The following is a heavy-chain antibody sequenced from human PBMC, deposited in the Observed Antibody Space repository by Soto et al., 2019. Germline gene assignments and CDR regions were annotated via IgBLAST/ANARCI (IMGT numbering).Heavy chain of an antibody. D-gene: IGHD6-19*01. J-gene: IGHJ4*02. CDR2: INHSGST. V-gene: IGHV4-34*01. CDR1: GGSFSGYY. CDR3: ARWGSGWYYFDY. Sequence: QVQLQPWGAGLLKPSETLSLTCAVYGGSFSGYYWSWIRQPPGKGLEWIGDINHSGSTNYNPSPKGRVTISVDTSKNQFSLKLSSVTAADTAVYYCARWGSGWYYFDYWGQGTLDTVSS.